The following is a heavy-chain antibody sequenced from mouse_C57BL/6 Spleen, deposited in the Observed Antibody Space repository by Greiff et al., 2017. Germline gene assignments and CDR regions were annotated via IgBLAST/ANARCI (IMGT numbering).Heavy chain of an antibody. CDR1: GYSITSGYY. V-gene: IGHV3-6*01. Sequence: DVKLVESGPGLVKPSQSLSLTCSVTGYSITSGYYWNWIRQFPGNKLEWMGYISYDGSNNYNPSLKNRISITRDTSKNQFFLKLNSVTTEDTATYYCARAPYDYDGIRGFDYWGQGTTLTVSS. CDR2: ISYDGSN. D-gene: IGHD2-4*01. J-gene: IGHJ2*01. CDR3: ARAPYDYDGIRGFDY.